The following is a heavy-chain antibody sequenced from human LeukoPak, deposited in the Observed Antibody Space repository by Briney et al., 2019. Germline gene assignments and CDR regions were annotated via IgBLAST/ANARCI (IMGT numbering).Heavy chain of an antibody. CDR3: AKDSSVPYGITD. CDR1: GFTFSKYA. V-gene: IGHV3-23*01. CDR2: ISPSDGNT. Sequence: GGSLRLSCAASGFTFSKYAMSWVRQAPGKGLEWVSAISPSDGNTFYARSGRGRFTISRDNSNNTLSLQMHSLRAEDTALYYCAKDSSVPYGITDWGQGALVTVSS. J-gene: IGHJ4*02. D-gene: IGHD4-17*01.